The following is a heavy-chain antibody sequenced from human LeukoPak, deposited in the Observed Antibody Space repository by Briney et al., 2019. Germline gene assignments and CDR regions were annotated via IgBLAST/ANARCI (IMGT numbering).Heavy chain of an antibody. Sequence: GGSLRLSCAASGFTFSSSVMHWVRQAPGKGLEWVAAISYDGRDKYFADSVKGRFTTSRDNSKNTVDLQVNGLRAEDTAVYYCARETGNYYFDFWGQGTLVTVSS. D-gene: IGHD1-7*01. CDR3: ARETGNYYFDF. V-gene: IGHV3-30*03. CDR1: GFTFSSSV. CDR2: ISYDGRDK. J-gene: IGHJ4*02.